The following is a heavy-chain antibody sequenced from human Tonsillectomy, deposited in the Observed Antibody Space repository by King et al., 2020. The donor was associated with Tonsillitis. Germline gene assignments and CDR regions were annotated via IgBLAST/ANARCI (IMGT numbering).Heavy chain of an antibody. J-gene: IGHJ5*02. Sequence: HVQLVESGAEVKKPGSSVKVSCKASGGTFRNYAISWVRQAPGQGLEWMGRIIPILGLANYAQKFQGRVTITADKSTSTAYMELSSLRSDDTAVYYCAKDLPDYDYVWGSFRIPSWGQGTLVTVSS. CDR2: IIPILGLA. CDR3: AKDLPDYDYVWGSFRIPS. CDR1: GGTFRNYA. V-gene: IGHV1-69*09. D-gene: IGHD3-16*02.